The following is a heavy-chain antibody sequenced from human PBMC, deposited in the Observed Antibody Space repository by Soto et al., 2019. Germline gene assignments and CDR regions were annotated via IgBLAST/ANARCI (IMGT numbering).Heavy chain of an antibody. CDR3: ARLPGPLVAVLYIYPLDGREAMSDVDV. CDR1: GFTFNDYP. Sequence: GGSLRLSCAASGFTFNDYPMHWVRQAPGKGLEWVAVVSFDGSNKYYADSVKGRFTISKDNSKNTLYLQMNSLRREDTAVYYCARLPGPLVAVLYIYPLDGREAMSDVDVWGQGTTVTVSS. D-gene: IGHD6-19*01. V-gene: IGHV3-30-3*01. J-gene: IGHJ6*02. CDR2: VSFDGSNK.